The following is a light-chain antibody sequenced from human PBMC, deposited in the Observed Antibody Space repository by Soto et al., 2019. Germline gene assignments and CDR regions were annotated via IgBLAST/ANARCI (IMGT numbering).Light chain of an antibody. CDR1: SSNIGNNY. CDR2: DNS. Sequence: QSMLTQPPSVSAAPGQKVTISCSGSSSNIGNNYVSWYQHLPGTAPKLLISDNSERPSGIPDRFSGSKSGTSATLAITGLQTGDEADYFCGTWDSSLSAVVFGGGTKPPS. V-gene: IGLV1-51*01. J-gene: IGLJ2*01. CDR3: GTWDSSLSAVV.